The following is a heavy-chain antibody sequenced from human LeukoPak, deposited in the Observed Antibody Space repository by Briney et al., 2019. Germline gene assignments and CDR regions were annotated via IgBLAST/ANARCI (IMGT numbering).Heavy chain of an antibody. J-gene: IGHJ4*02. CDR3: ARASFQRWLQLGGD. CDR2: ISSSSSYI. CDR1: GFTFSSYS. D-gene: IGHD5-24*01. V-gene: IGHV3-21*01. Sequence: GGSLRLSCAASGFTFSSYSMNWVRQAPGKGLEWVPSISSSSSYIYYADSVKGRFTISRDNAKNSLYLQMNSLRDEDTAVYYCARASFQRWLQLGGDWGQGTLVTVSS.